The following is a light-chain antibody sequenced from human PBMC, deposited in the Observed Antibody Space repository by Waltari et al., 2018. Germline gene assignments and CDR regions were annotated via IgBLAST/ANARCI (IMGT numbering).Light chain of an antibody. V-gene: IGKV3-11*01. CDR3: QQRSNWPT. CDR1: QSVRCY. Sequence: ELVLTQSPATLSSSPRDRATLSCRASQSVRCYLAWYQQKPGQAPRLLIYDASNRATGIPARFSVSGSETDFTLTISSLEPEDFAVYYCQQRSNWPTFGQGTNVEIK. CDR2: DAS. J-gene: IGKJ1*01.